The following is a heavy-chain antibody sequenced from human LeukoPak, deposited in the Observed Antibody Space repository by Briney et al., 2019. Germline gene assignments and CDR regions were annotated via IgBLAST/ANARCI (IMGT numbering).Heavy chain of an antibody. CDR2: ISYDGSNK. CDR1: GFTSSSYA. CDR3: ARELSGSAFDY. Sequence: GGSLRLSCAASGFTSSSYAMHWVRQAPGKGLEWVAVISYDGSNKYYADSVKGRFTISRDNSKDTLYLQMNSLRAEDTAVYYCARELSGSAFDYWGQGTLVTVSS. J-gene: IGHJ4*02. D-gene: IGHD3-10*01. V-gene: IGHV3-30-3*01.